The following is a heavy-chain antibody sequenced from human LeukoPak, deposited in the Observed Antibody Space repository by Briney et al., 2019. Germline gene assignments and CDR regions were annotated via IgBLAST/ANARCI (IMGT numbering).Heavy chain of an antibody. CDR2: IYMDGSP. V-gene: IGHV3-23*03. CDR3: ARPLQINCDMDV. CDR1: GFTFSNYA. D-gene: IGHD1-1*01. Sequence: GGSLRLSCAASGFTFSNYAVSWVRQTPGKGLEWVSIIYMDGSPYYADSVRGRFTMSRDSSKNMIYLQMNNLRPEDTAVYYCARPLQINCDMDVWGQGTTVTVSS. J-gene: IGHJ6*02.